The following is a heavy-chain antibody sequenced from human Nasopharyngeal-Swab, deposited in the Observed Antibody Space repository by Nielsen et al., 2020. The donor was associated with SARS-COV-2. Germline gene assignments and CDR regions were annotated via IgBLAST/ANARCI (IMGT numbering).Heavy chain of an antibody. D-gene: IGHD3-22*01. CDR2: FSGSGGST. Sequence: GESLKISCAASGFTFSSYAMSLVRQAPGTGLEWVSAFSGSGGSTYYADSVKGRFTISRDNSKNTLFLPMNSLRAEDTAVYYCARDLEGYYDTPAYWGQGTMVTVSS. V-gene: IGHV3-23*01. J-gene: IGHJ3*01. CDR3: ARDLEGYYDTPAY. CDR1: GFTFSSYA.